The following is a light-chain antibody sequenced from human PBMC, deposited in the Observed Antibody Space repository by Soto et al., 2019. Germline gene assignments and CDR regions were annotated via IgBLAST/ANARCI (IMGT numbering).Light chain of an antibody. V-gene: IGKV3-15*01. CDR2: SAS. CDR3: QHFNYWPPL. CDR1: QSVSIN. Sequence: VLTEYPGLMSVPXXEGATLSYMASQSVSINLAWYQQKPGQAPRLLIYSASTRATGIPARFSGSGSGTEFTLTISSLQSEDVAVYYCQHFNYWPPLVGQGTKVDI. J-gene: IGKJ1*01.